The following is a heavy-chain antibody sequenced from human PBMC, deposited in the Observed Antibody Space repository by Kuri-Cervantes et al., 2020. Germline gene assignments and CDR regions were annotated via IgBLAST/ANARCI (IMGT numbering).Heavy chain of an antibody. V-gene: IGHV3-9*01. CDR1: GFTFSSYA. CDR2: ISWNSGSI. Sequence: SLKISCAASGFTFSSYAMHWVRQAPGKGLEWVSGISWNSGSIGYADSVKGRFTISRDNAKSSLYLQMNSLRAEDTALYYCAKMSGSGWKMGYYGMDVWGQGTTVTVSS. D-gene: IGHD6-19*01. CDR3: AKMSGSGWKMGYYGMDV. J-gene: IGHJ6*02.